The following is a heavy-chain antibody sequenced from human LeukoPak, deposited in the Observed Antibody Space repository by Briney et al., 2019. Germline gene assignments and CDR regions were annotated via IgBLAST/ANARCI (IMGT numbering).Heavy chain of an antibody. CDR1: GYSITSGYY. CDR2: IYYNGIA. CDR3: ARGGPSDY. J-gene: IGHJ4*02. Sequence: PSEALSLTCTVSGYSITSGYYWGWIRQAPGKRLEWIGNIYYNGIAYYNPSLKSRVSISVDTSKNQFSLKLPSVTAADTAMYYCARGGPSDYWGRGTLVTVSS. V-gene: IGHV4-38-2*02.